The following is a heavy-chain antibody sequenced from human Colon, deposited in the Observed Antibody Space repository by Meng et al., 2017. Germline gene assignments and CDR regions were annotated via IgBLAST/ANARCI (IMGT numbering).Heavy chain of an antibody. CDR1: GVSVTSGQF. CDR3: ARVGPGELPNFFDP. CDR2: FHYTGPI. Sequence: VQLQESGPGLVNPSVTLSLTCGVSGVSVTSGQFWTWVRQPPGKGLEWIGEFHYTGPINYKPSLMSRVTISVDASRNQFSLRLTSVTAADTAVYYCARVGPGELPNFFDPWGQGTLVTVSS. D-gene: IGHD1-7*01. V-gene: IGHV4-4*02. J-gene: IGHJ5*02.